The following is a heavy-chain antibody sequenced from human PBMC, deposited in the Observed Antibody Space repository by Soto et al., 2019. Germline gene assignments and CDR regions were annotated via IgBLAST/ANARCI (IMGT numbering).Heavy chain of an antibody. Sequence: QITLKESAPTLVKSTQTLTLTCAFSGFSLDTDGVGVGWIRQPPGKALEWLALIYWDGDQRYNPSLKNRLTITKDTSNNQVVLTMTNMDPVDTATYFCVHKPTVMVAATSTWFDHWGQGTLVTVSS. CDR1: GFSLDTDGVG. D-gene: IGHD2-15*01. CDR2: IYWDGDQ. CDR3: VHKPTVMVAATSTWFDH. J-gene: IGHJ5*02. V-gene: IGHV2-5*02.